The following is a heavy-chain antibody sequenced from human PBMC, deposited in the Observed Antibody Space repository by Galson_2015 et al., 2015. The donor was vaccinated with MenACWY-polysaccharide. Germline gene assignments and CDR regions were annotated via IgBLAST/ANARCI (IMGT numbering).Heavy chain of an antibody. Sequence: SLRLSCAVSGFSITSYAVNWVRQAPGKGLEWVAVISGSGTNIQYADSVKGRFTISRDTSKSTLYLQMNSLGAEDTAKYYCAKASQWGAAAVGSFDHWGQGTLVTVSS. CDR1: GFSITSYA. CDR3: AKASQWGAAAVGSFDH. D-gene: IGHD6-13*01. CDR2: ISGSGTNI. V-gene: IGHV3-23*01. J-gene: IGHJ4*02.